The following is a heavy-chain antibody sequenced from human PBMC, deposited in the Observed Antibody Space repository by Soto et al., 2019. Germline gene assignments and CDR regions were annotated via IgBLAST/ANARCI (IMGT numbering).Heavy chain of an antibody. CDR3: TRDWVDIVVVVAATDDAFDI. Sequence: GGSLRLSCTASGFTFGDYAMSWFRQAPGKGLEWVGFIRSKAYGGTTEYAASVKGRFTISRDDSKSIAYLQMNSLKTEDTAVYYCTRDWVDIVVVVAATDDAFDIWGQGTMVTVSS. D-gene: IGHD2-15*01. J-gene: IGHJ3*02. V-gene: IGHV3-49*03. CDR2: IRSKAYGGTT. CDR1: GFTFGDYA.